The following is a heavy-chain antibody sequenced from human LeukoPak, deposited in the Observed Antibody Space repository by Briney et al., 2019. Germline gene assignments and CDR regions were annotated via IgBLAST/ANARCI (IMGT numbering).Heavy chain of an antibody. CDR2: ISYDGSNK. CDR3: ARDPYDFWSGETQHKPRTYFDY. CDR1: GFTLSRYA. Sequence: PGGSLRLSCAASGFTLSRYAMFWVRQAPGKGLEWVALISYDGSNKYYADSVKGRFTISRDNSKSTLYLQMNSLRAEDTAVYYCARDPYDFWSGETQHKPRTYFDYWGQGTLVTVSS. V-gene: IGHV3-30-3*01. J-gene: IGHJ4*02. D-gene: IGHD3-3*01.